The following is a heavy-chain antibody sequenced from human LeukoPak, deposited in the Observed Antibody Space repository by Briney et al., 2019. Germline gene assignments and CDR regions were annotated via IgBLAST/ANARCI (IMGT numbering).Heavy chain of an antibody. CDR2: ISSSSSYI. V-gene: IGHV3-21*01. CDR3: ARERAPGEMATTIAFDY. Sequence: PGGSLRLSCAASGFTFSSYSMNWVRQAPGKGLEWVSSISSSSSYIYYADSVKGRFTISRDNAKNSLYLQMNSLRAEDTAVYYCARERAPGEMATTIAFDYWGQGTLVTVSS. D-gene: IGHD5-24*01. J-gene: IGHJ4*02. CDR1: GFTFSSYS.